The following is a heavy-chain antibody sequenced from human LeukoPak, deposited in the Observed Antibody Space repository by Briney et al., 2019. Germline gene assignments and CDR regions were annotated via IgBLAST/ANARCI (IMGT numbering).Heavy chain of an antibody. J-gene: IGHJ4*02. Sequence: GEALKISCKGSGYSFTSYWNGWGRQMPGKGVEWRVIIYPDDSDTRYSPSFKGQVTISADKSINTASLQWSSLKAADTAMYYCASHGSESYYAFFDYWGQGTLVTVSS. D-gene: IGHD1-26*01. CDR2: IYPDDSDT. CDR1: GYSFTSYW. CDR3: ASHGSESYYAFFDY. V-gene: IGHV5-51*01.